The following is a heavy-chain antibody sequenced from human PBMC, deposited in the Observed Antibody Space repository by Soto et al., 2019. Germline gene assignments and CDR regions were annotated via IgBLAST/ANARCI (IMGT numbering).Heavy chain of an antibody. D-gene: IGHD3-10*01. J-gene: IGHJ5*02. CDR1: GGTMRRGGDF. V-gene: IGHV4-30-2*01. CDR2: IYHSGST. Sequence: KLSVRWGVSGGTMRRGGDFGCWFRQPPGKGLEWIGYIYHSGSTYYSPSLMSRVIISVDRSKNQFSLKVRSVTAADMAVYYCARQPSGSYVGSFAPCGQGLQVT. CDR3: ARQPSGSYVGSFAP.